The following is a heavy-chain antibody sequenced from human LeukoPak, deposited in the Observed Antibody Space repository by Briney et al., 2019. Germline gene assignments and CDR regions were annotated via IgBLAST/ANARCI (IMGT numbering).Heavy chain of an antibody. CDR2: ISYDGSNK. CDR1: GFTFSSYA. V-gene: IGHV3-30-3*01. CDR3: ARGTTITMIVVPNPFDY. J-gene: IGHJ4*02. D-gene: IGHD3-22*01. Sequence: GGSLRLSCAASGFTFSSYAMHWVRQAPGKGLEGVAVISYDGSNKYYADSVKGRFTISRDNSKNTLYLQMNSLRAEDTAVYYCARGTTITMIVVPNPFDYWGQGTLVTVSS.